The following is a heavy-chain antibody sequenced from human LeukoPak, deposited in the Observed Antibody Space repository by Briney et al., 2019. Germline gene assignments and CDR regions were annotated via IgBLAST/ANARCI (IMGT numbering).Heavy chain of an antibody. CDR2: SNGDGSST. D-gene: IGHD2-15*01. CDR1: GFTFGSYW. Sequence: GGSLRLSCAASGFTFGSYWMHWVRQAPGKGLLWVSRSNGDGSSTAYADSVKGRFTISRDNAKNTLYLQMNSLRAEDAALYYCARAGYCSGGNCYSSYYDYWGQGTLVTVSS. J-gene: IGHJ4*02. CDR3: ARAGYCSGGNCYSSYYDY. V-gene: IGHV3-74*01.